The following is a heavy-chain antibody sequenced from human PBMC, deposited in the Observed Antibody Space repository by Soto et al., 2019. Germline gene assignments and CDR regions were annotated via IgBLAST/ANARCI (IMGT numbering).Heavy chain of an antibody. CDR1: GYTLTELS. D-gene: IGHD3-3*01. CDR2: FDPEDGET. V-gene: IGHV1-24*01. CDR3: ATVAIEDFWSGYHNIDY. J-gene: IGHJ4*02. Sequence: ASVKVSCKVSGYTLTELSMHWVRQAPGKGLEWMGGFDPEDGETIYAQKFQGRVTMTEDTSTDTAYMELSSLRSEDTAVYYCATVAIEDFWSGYHNIDYWGQGTLVTVSS.